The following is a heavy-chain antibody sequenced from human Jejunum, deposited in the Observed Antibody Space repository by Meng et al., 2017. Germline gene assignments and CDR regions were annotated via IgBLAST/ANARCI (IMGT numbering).Heavy chain of an antibody. CDR2: MYHGGST. Sequence: QWQLQEPGPGLGKPSGTLSLTCAVSGVSISSNHWWSWVRQPPGKGLEWIGEMYHGGSTNYNPSLKSRVNISVDKSKNQFSLKLTSVTAADTGVYYCSNYVWGSPPTGVLSWGQGTLVTVSS. V-gene: IGHV4-4*02. D-gene: IGHD3-16*01. CDR3: SNYVWGSPPTGVLS. CDR1: GVSISSNHW. J-gene: IGHJ5*02.